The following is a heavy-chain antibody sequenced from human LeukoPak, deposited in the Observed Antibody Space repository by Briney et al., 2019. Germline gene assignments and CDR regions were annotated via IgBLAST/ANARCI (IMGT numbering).Heavy chain of an antibody. D-gene: IGHD3-22*01. Sequence: GGSLRLSCAASGFTFSNAWMSWVRQAPGKGLEWVSYISSSSSTIYYADSVKGRFTISRDNAKNSLYLQMYSLRAEDTAVYYCARDDLSLYDSSGSLDYWGQGTLVTVSS. V-gene: IGHV3-48*01. CDR1: GFTFSNAW. J-gene: IGHJ4*02. CDR3: ARDDLSLYDSSGSLDY. CDR2: ISSSSSTI.